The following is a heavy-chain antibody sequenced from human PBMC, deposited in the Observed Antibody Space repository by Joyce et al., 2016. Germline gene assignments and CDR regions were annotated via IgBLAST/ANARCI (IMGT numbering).Heavy chain of an antibody. Sequence: EVQLVESGGGLVKPGGSLRLSCAASGFIFSNAWMSWVRQAPGKGLEWVGRIKSKADGGTIDYAAPVKGRFTISRDDSKKMLFLQMDSLKTEDTAVYYCTTEWDIIVAPAAIGAGNFDYWGQGTLVTVSS. J-gene: IGHJ4*02. CDR3: TTEWDIIVAPAAIGAGNFDY. CDR2: IKSKADGGTI. V-gene: IGHV3-15*01. D-gene: IGHD2-2*02. CDR1: GFIFSNAW.